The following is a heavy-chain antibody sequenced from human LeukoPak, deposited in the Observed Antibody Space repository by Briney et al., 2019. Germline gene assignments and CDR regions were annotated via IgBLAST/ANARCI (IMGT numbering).Heavy chain of an antibody. CDR2: IIPIFGTA. CDR3: ARDRGYSYVDY. D-gene: IGHD5-18*01. V-gene: IGHV1-69*13. Sequence: SVKVSCKASGGTFSSYAISWVRQAPGQGLEWMGGIIPIFGTANYEQKFQGRLTITADESTITAYMDLSSLRSEDTAVYYCARDRGYSYVDYWGQGTLVTVSS. J-gene: IGHJ4*02. CDR1: GGTFSSYA.